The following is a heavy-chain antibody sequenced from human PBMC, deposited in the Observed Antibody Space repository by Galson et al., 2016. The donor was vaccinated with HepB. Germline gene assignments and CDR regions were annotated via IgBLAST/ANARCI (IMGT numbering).Heavy chain of an antibody. V-gene: IGHV1-69*13. D-gene: IGHD3-22*01. CDR3: ATLRDRSPYFQGNEFDV. J-gene: IGHJ3*01. CDR1: GGTFSISS. CDR2: IIPVFGTG. Sequence: SVKVSCKASGGTFSISSFSWVRQAPGQGLEWMGGIIPVFGTGDCGQNFQDRVTITADESTSTAYLEVSSLRSEDTAVYYCATLRDRSPYFQGNEFDVWGQGTMITVSS.